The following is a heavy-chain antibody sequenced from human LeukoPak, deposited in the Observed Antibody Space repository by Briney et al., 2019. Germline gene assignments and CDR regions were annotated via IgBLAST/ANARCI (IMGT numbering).Heavy chain of an antibody. CDR3: ARHNLALTYYDFWSGQIGGMDV. CDR1: GGSISSSSYY. Sequence: PSETLSLTCTVSGGSISSSSYYWGWIRQPPGKGLEWIGSIYYSGSTYYNPSLKSRVTISVDTSKNQFSLKLSSVTAADTAVYYCARHNLALTYYDFWSGQIGGMDVWGQGTTVTVSS. D-gene: IGHD3-3*01. J-gene: IGHJ6*02. CDR2: IYYSGST. V-gene: IGHV4-39*01.